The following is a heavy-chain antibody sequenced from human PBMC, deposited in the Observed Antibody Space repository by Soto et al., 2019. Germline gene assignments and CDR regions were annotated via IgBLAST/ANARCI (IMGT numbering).Heavy chain of an antibody. CDR1: GFTFSSYA. D-gene: IGHD3-22*01. CDR2: VSGSGDST. V-gene: IGHV3-23*01. Sequence: GGSLRLSCAASGFTFSSYAMNWVRQAPGKGLDWVSAVSGSGDSTYYGDSVKGRFTISRDNSKNTLYLQMNSLRAEDTAVYYCAKTGVVITTPVWYWGQGTLVTVSS. J-gene: IGHJ4*02. CDR3: AKTGVVITTPVWY.